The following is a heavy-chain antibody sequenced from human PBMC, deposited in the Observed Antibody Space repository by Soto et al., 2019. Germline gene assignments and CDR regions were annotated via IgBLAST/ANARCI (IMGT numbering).Heavy chain of an antibody. CDR2: ISAYNGNT. CDR3: ARDLALFIAAAGPQGDY. Sequence: QVQLVQSGAEVKKPGASVKVSCKASGYTFTSYGISWVRQAPGQGLEWMGWISAYNGNTNYAQKLQGRVTMTTDTSTSTAYMELRSMRSDDMAVYYCARDLALFIAAAGPQGDYWGQGTLVTVSS. J-gene: IGHJ4*02. V-gene: IGHV1-18*03. D-gene: IGHD6-13*01. CDR1: GYTFTSYG.